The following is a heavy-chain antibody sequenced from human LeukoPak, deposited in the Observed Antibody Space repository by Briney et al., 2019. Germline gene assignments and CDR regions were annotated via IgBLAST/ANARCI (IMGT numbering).Heavy chain of an antibody. CDR3: ARGVLLQGRGAFDI. D-gene: IGHD2-15*01. J-gene: IGHJ3*02. CDR2: IIPNSGGT. Sequence: GASVKVSCKASGYTFTVYYIHWLRQAPGQGLEWMAWIIPNSGGTNYAQKFQVRVTMTRDTAISTAYMELSSLTYDDTAVYYCARGVLLQGRGAFDIWGQGAMVTVSS. CDR1: GYTFTVYY. V-gene: IGHV1-2*02.